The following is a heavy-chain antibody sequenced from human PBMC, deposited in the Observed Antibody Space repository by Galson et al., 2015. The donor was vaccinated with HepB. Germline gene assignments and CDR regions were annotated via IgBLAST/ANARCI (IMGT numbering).Heavy chain of an antibody. CDR2: ITNSGTYI. J-gene: IGHJ2*01. CDR1: GFAFSSSS. V-gene: IGHV3-21*01. CDR3: ARALVVIDHWYFDL. D-gene: IGHD3-22*01. Sequence: SLRLSCAASGFAFSSSSMNWIRQAPGKGLEWISSITNSGTYIHYADSVRGRSTVSRDNAKNSLYLQMNSLRAEDTAVYYCARALVVIDHWYFDLWGRGTLVTVSS.